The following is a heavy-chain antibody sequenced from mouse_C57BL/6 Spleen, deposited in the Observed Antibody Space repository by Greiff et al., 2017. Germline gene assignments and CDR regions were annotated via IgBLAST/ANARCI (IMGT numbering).Heavy chain of an antibody. CDR2: ISDGGSYT. V-gene: IGHV5-4*03. J-gene: IGHJ1*03. CDR3: ARYGYDEGWYFDV. D-gene: IGHD2-2*01. Sequence: EVKLVESGGGLVKPGGSLKLSCAASGFTFSSYAMSWVRQTPEKRLEWVATISDGGSYTYYPDNVKGRFTISRDNAKNNLYLQMSHLKSEDTAMYYCARYGYDEGWYFDVWGTGTTVTVSS. CDR1: GFTFSSYA.